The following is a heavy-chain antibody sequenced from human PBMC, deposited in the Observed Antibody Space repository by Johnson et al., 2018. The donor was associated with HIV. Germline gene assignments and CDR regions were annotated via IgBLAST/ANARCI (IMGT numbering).Heavy chain of an antibody. D-gene: IGHD5-18*01. J-gene: IGHJ3*02. Sequence: EQLVESGGGLVQPGGSLRLSCAASGFTMSSNYMSWVRQAPGKGLEWVSVIYSGGRTSYADSVKGRFTISRDNSKNTLYLQMNSLRVEDTAVYYCAKAYTYGAFDIWGQGTKVTVSS. CDR3: AKAYTYGAFDI. CDR1: GFTMSSNY. CDR2: IYSGGRT. V-gene: IGHV3-66*01.